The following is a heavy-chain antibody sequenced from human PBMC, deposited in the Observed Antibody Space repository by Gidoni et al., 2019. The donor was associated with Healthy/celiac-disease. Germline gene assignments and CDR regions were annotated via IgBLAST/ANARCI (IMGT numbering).Heavy chain of an antibody. D-gene: IGHD3-10*02. CDR3: ARDTVTRFGEYYYYGMDV. Sequence: QVTLRESGPALVKPTQNLTLTCTFSGFSLSTSGMCVSWIRQPPGKALGWLALIDWDDDKYYSTSLKTRLTISKDTSKNQVVLTMTNMDPVDTATYYCARDTVTRFGEYYYYGMDVWGQGTTVTVSS. CDR1: GFSLSTSGMC. J-gene: IGHJ6*02. CDR2: IDWDDDK. V-gene: IGHV2-70*01.